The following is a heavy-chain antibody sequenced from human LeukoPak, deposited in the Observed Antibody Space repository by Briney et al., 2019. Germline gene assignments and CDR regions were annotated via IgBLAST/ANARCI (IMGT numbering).Heavy chain of an antibody. V-gene: IGHV4-30-2*01. J-gene: IGHJ4*02. CDR2: IYHSGST. CDR3: ARDRYGDHTYFDY. D-gene: IGHD4-17*01. CDR1: GGSISSGGYS. Sequence: SQTLSLTCAVSGGSISSGGYSWSWIRQPPGKGLEWIGYIYHSGSTYYNPSLKSRVTISVDRSKNQFSLKLSSVTDADTAVYYCARDRYGDHTYFDYWGQGTLVTVSS.